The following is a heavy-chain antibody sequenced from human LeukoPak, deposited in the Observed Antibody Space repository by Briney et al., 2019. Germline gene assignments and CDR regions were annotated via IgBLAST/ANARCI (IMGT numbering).Heavy chain of an antibody. Sequence: ASVKVSCKASGYTFTTYDINWVRQATGQGLEWMGWINPNSGGTNYAQKFQGRVTMTRDTSISTAYMELSRLRSDDTAVYYCARDRAGRYCSSTSCYTPFDYWGQGTLVTVSS. V-gene: IGHV1-2*02. CDR1: GYTFTTYD. D-gene: IGHD2-2*02. CDR2: INPNSGGT. CDR3: ARDRAGRYCSSTSCYTPFDY. J-gene: IGHJ4*02.